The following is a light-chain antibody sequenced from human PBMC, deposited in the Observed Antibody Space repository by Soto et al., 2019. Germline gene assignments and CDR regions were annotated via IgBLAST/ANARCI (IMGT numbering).Light chain of an antibody. J-gene: IGKJ5*01. CDR2: DAS. Sequence: AIQLTQSPSSLSASVGDRVTITCRASQGISSALAWYQQKPGKAPKLLIYDASRLESGVPSRFSGSGSGKDFTLTISSLQHEDFATYYCQQFNSYSITFGQGTRLEIK. CDR1: QGISSA. CDR3: QQFNSYSIT. V-gene: IGKV1-13*02.